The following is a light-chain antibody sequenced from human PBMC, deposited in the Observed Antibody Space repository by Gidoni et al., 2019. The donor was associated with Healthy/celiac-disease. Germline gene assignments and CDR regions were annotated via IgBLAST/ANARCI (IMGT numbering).Light chain of an antibody. CDR2: SNN. V-gene: IGLV1-44*01. Sequence: QSVLTQPPSASGTPGQRVPISCSGSSSTIGSNPVNWYQQLPGTAPKLLSYSNNQRPSGVPDRFSGSKSGTSASLAISGLQSEDEADYYCAAWDDSLNGWVFGGGTKLTVL. J-gene: IGLJ3*02. CDR1: SSTIGSNP. CDR3: AAWDDSLNGWV.